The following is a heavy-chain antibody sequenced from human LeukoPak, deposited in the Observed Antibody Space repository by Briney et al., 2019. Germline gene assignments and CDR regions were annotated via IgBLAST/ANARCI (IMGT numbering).Heavy chain of an antibody. Sequence: PSETLSLTCTVSCGSISSYYWSWIRQPPGKGLEWIGYIYYSGSTNYNPYLKSRVTISVDTSKNPFSLKLSSVTAADTAVYYRASLRSYGTGSYYRKYYFDYWGQGTLVTVSS. V-gene: IGHV4-59*01. J-gene: IGHJ4*02. CDR2: IYYSGST. D-gene: IGHD3-10*01. CDR1: CGSISSYY. CDR3: ASLRSYGTGSYYRKYYFDY.